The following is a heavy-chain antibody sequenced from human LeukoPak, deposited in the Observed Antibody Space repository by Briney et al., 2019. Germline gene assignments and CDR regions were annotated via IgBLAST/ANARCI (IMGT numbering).Heavy chain of an antibody. Sequence: GGSLRLSCAASGFTFSSYGMHWVRQAPGKGLEWVANIKQDGSEKYYVDSVKGRFTISRDNAKNSVYLQMNSLRAEDTAVYYCARGSYYFYYMDVWGKGTTVTVSS. CDR3: ARGSYYFYYMDV. V-gene: IGHV3-7*04. J-gene: IGHJ6*03. CDR2: IKQDGSEK. CDR1: GFTFSSYG.